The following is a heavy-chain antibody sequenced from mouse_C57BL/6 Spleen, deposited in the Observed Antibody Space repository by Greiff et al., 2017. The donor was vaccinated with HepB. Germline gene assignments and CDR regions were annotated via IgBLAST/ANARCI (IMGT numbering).Heavy chain of an antibody. J-gene: IGHJ4*01. D-gene: IGHD2-4*01. CDR2: ISYDGSN. V-gene: IGHV3-6*01. CDR3: ASWGLRRRNYAMDY. CDR1: GYSITSGYY. Sequence: VQLKELGPGLVKPSQSLSLTCSVTGYSITSGYYWNWIRQFPGNNLEWMGYISYDGSNNYNPSLKNRISITRDTSKNQFFLKLNSVTTEDTATYYCASWGLRRRNYAMDYWGQGTSVTVSS.